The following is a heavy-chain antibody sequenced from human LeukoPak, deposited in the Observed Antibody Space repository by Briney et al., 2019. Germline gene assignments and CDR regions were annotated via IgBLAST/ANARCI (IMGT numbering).Heavy chain of an antibody. CDR1: GGSFSGYY. D-gene: IGHD6-19*01. Sequence: SSETLSLTCAVYGGSFSGYYWSWIRQPPGKGLEGLGEFNHSGSTNYNPSLKSRVTISVDTSKNQFSLKLSSVTAADTAVYYCARARIAVAGQGGYFDLWGRGTLVTVSS. CDR3: ARARIAVAGQGGYFDL. J-gene: IGHJ2*01. CDR2: FNHSGST. V-gene: IGHV4-34*01.